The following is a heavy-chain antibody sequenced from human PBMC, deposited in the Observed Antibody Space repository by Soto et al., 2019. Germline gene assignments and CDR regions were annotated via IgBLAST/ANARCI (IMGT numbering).Heavy chain of an antibody. CDR3: ARARWYDAFDV. CDR1: GFFVSSGNY. Sequence: SETLSLTCAVSGFFVSSGNYWGWIRKPPGKGLEWIGSIFHGGNTYYNPSLKSRVTISADMSKNQFSLKLNSVTAADTAVYYCARARWYDAFDVWGQGTVVTVSS. CDR2: IFHGGNT. V-gene: IGHV4-38-2*01. J-gene: IGHJ3*01. D-gene: IGHD2-15*01.